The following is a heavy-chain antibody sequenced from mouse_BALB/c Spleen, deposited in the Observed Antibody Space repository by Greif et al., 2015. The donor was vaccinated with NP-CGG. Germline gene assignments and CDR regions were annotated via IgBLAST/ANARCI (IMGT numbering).Heavy chain of an antibody. CDR1: GYTFTSYT. Sequence: VQLQQSAAELARPGASVEMSCKASGYTFTSYTMHWVKQRPGQGLEWIGYINPSSGYTEYNQKFKDKTTLTADKSSSTAYMLLSSLTSEDSAVYYCASLYGNSLAYWGQGTLVTVSA. CDR3: ASLYGNSLAY. D-gene: IGHD2-1*01. J-gene: IGHJ3*01. CDR2: INPSSGYT. V-gene: IGHV1-4*02.